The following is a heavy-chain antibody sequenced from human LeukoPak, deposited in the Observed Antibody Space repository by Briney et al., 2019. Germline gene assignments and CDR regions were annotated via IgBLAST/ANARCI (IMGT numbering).Heavy chain of an antibody. J-gene: IGHJ4*02. Sequence: ASVKVSCKASGYTFTGYYMHWVRQAPGQGLEWMGWINPNSGGTNYAQKFQGRVTMTRDTSISTAYMELSRLRSDDTAVYYCAIDCSSTSATPACVDYWGQGTLVTVPS. CDR1: GYTFTGYY. CDR3: AIDCSSTSATPACVDY. CDR2: INPNSGGT. V-gene: IGHV1-2*02. D-gene: IGHD2-2*01.